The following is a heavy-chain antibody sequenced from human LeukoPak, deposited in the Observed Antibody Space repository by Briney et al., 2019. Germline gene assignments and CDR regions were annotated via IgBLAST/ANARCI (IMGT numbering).Heavy chain of an antibody. D-gene: IGHD2-15*01. CDR2: IYYSGST. CDR3: ARDGGYCSGGSCLDYYYGMDV. J-gene: IGHJ6*02. V-gene: IGHV4-59*01. Sequence: SETLSLTCTVSGDSISSYYWSWIRQPPGKGLEWIGYIYYSGSTNYNPSLKSRVTISVDTSKNQFSLKLSSVTAADTAVYYCARDGGYCSGGSCLDYYYGMDVWGQGTTVTVSS. CDR1: GDSISSYY.